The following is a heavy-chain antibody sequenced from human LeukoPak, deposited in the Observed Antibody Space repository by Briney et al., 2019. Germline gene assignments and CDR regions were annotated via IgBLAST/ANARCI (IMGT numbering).Heavy chain of an antibody. V-gene: IGHV4-61*02. Sequence: TLSLTCTVSGGSISSGSYYWSWIRQPAGKGLEWIGRLYTSGSTNYNPSLKSRVTISVDTSKNQFSLKLSSVTAADTAVYYCARGVGITPTYWGRGTLVTVS. CDR2: LYTSGST. J-gene: IGHJ4*02. CDR1: GGSISSGSYY. CDR3: ARGVGITPTY. D-gene: IGHD1-26*01.